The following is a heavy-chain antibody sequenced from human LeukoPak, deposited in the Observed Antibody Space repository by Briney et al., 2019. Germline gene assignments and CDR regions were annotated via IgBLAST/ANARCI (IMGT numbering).Heavy chain of an antibody. CDR2: INHSGST. D-gene: IGHD3-10*01. CDR3: ARLPGTWFDP. V-gene: IGHV4-34*01. J-gene: IGHJ5*02. CDR1: GGSFSGCY. Sequence: SETLSLTCAVYGGSFSGCYWSWIRQPPGKGLEWIGEINHSGSTNYNPSLKSRVTISVDTSKNQFSLKLSSVTAADTAVYYCARLPGTWFDPWGQGTLVTVSS.